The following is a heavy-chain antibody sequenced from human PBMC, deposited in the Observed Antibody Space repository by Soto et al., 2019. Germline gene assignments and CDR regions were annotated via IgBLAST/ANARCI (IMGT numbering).Heavy chain of an antibody. CDR3: ARDRMFDS. V-gene: IGHV4-61*01. J-gene: IGHJ4*02. CDR1: GGSVSSGSYY. CDR2: IYYSGST. Sequence: PSETLSLTCTVSGGSVSSGSYYWSWIRQPPGKGLEWIGYIYYSGSTNYNPSLKSRVTISVDTSKNQFSLKLSSVTAADTAVYYCARDRMFDSWGQGTLVTVSS.